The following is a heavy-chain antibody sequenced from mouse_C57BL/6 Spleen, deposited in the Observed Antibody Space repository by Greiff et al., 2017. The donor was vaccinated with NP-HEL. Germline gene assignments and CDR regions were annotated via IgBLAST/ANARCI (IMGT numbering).Heavy chain of an antibody. CDR1: GFSLTSYG. CDR2: IWSGGST. V-gene: IGHV2-2*01. J-gene: IGHJ1*01. Sequence: VQLQQSGPGLVQPSQSLSITCTVSGFSLTSYGVHWVRQSPGKGLEWLGVIWSGGSTDYNAAFISRLSISKDNSKSQVFFKMNSLQADDTAICSCARNRGSWYFDGWGQGTTVTVSS. CDR3: ARNRGSWYFDG.